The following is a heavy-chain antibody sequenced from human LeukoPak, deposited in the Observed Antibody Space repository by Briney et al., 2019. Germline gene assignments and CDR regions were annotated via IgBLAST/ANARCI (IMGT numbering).Heavy chain of an antibody. CDR1: GFTFSSYG. J-gene: IGHJ5*02. CDR3: TRGLGAIRGGWFDP. D-gene: IGHD1-26*01. V-gene: IGHV3-30-3*01. CDR2: ISYDGSNK. Sequence: QSGGSLRLSCAASGFTFSSYGMHWVRQAPGKGLEWVAVISYDGSNKYYADSVKGRFTISRDNSKNTLYLQMTSLRPEDTAVYYCTRGLGAIRGGWFDPWGQGTLVSVSS.